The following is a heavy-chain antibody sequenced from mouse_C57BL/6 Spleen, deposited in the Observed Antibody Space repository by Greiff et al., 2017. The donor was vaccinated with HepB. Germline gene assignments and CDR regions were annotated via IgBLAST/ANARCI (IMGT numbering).Heavy chain of an antibody. Sequence: VKLMESGPGLVQPSQSLSITCTVSGFSLTSYGVHWVRQSPGKGLEWLGVIWSGGSTDYNAAFISRLSISKDNSKSQVFFKMNSLQADDTAIYYCARNWYYGSNWYFDVWGTGTTVTVAS. CDR1: GFSLTSYG. CDR2: IWSGGST. CDR3: ARNWYYGSNWYFDV. V-gene: IGHV2-2*01. D-gene: IGHD1-1*01. J-gene: IGHJ1*03.